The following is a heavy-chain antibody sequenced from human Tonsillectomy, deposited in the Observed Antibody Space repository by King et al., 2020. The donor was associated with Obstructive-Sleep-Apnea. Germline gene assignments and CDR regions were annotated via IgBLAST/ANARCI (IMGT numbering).Heavy chain of an antibody. J-gene: IGHJ6*02. V-gene: IGHV4-4*07. CDR2: IYTSGST. Sequence: QLQESGPGLVKPSETLSLTCSVSGGSMSSFYWSWIRQAAGKGLEWIGRIYTSGSTNYNPSLKSRFTLSVDTSNNQISLKLSSVTAADTAVYYCAREESAYYGAGPMDVWGQGTTVTVSS. CDR3: AREESAYYGAGPMDV. D-gene: IGHD3-10*01. CDR1: GGSMSSFY.